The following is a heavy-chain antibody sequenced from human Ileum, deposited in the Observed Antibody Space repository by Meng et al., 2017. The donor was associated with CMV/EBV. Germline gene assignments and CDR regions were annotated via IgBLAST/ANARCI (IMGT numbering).Heavy chain of an antibody. CDR3: GRGVGSCDPRFDP. Sequence: KACAYSCTAYSSHWVRQAPGKGLEWMGWINPNSGNTNYAQKLRGRVTMTRDTSITTAYMDLSKLTSDDTAVYYCGRGVGSCDPRFDPWGQGTLVTVSS. J-gene: IGHJ5*02. D-gene: IGHD1-26*01. CDR2: INPNSGNT. V-gene: IGHV1-2*02. CDR1: AYSCTAYS.